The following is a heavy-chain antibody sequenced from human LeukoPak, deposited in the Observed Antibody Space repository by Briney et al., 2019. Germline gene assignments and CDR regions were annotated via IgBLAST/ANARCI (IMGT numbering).Heavy chain of an antibody. Sequence: SETLSLTCTVSGGSISSYYWSWIRQPPGKGLERIGYIYYTGTTNYNPSLKNRVTISADTSKNQFSLKLNSVTAADTAVYYCASILDGMDVWGQGTTVSVSS. J-gene: IGHJ6*02. CDR2: IYYTGTT. CDR1: GGSISSYY. CDR3: ASILDGMDV. V-gene: IGHV4-59*08.